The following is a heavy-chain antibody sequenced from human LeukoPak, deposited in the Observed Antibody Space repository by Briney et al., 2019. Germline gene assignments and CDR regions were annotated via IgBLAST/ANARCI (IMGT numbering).Heavy chain of an antibody. J-gene: IGHJ4*02. V-gene: IGHV4-30-4*01. CDR3: ARLVVTAEFDY. D-gene: IGHD2-21*02. Sequence: KSSETLSLTCTVSGGSISSGDYYWSWIRQPPGKGLEWIGYIYYSGSTYYNPSLKSRVTISVDTSKNQFSLKLSSVTAADTAVYYCARLVVTAEFDYWGQGTLVTVSS. CDR2: IYYSGST. CDR1: GGSISSGDYY.